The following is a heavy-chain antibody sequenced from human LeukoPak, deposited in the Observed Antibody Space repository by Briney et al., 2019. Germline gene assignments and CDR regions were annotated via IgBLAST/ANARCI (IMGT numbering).Heavy chain of an antibody. D-gene: IGHD1-26*01. Sequence: GGSLRLSCAASGFTFSSYWMSWVRQAPGKGRECVANIKQDGSEKYYVDSVKGRFTISRDNAKNSLYLQMNSLRAEDTAVYYCARAGRRGVGASYFDYWGQGTLVTVSS. CDR2: IKQDGSEK. J-gene: IGHJ4*02. CDR3: ARAGRRGVGASYFDY. V-gene: IGHV3-7*01. CDR1: GFTFSSYW.